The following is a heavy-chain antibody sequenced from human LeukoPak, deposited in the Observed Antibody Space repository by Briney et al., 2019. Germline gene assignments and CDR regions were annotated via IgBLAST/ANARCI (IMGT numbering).Heavy chain of an antibody. Sequence: SETLSLTCTVSGGSISSGDYYWSWVRQPPGKGLEWIGYIYYSGTTYYNPSLKSRVTISVDRSKNQFSLKLSSVTAADTAVYYCARVGGGDYWGQGTLVTVSS. CDR1: GGSISSGDYY. D-gene: IGHD3-10*01. CDR2: IYYSGTT. J-gene: IGHJ4*02. CDR3: ARVGGGDY. V-gene: IGHV4-30-4*01.